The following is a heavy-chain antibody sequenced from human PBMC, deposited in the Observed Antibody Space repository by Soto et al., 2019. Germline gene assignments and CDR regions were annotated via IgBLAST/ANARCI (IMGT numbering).Heavy chain of an antibody. CDR1: GFTFSSYW. CDR2: IKQDGSEK. J-gene: IGHJ6*02. V-gene: IGHV3-7*01. Sequence: GGSLRLSCAASGFTFSSYWMSWVRQAPGKGLEWVANIKQDGSEKYYVDSVKGRFTISRDNAKNSLYLQMNSLRAEDTAAYYCASGYCGGDCYPGMDYYYGMDVWGQGTTVTVSS. D-gene: IGHD2-21*02. CDR3: ASGYCGGDCYPGMDYYYGMDV.